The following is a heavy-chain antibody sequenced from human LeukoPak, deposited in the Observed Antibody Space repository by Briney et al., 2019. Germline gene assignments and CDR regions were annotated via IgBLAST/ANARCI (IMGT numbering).Heavy chain of an antibody. CDR3: AKDAFDI. Sequence: PGRSLRLSCAASGFPFSSYGMHWVRQAPGKGLEWVAVISYDGSNKYYADSVKGRFTISRDNSKNTLYLQMNSLRAEDTAVYYCAKDAFDIWGQGTMVTVSS. CDR1: GFPFSSYG. J-gene: IGHJ3*02. CDR2: ISYDGSNK. V-gene: IGHV3-30*18.